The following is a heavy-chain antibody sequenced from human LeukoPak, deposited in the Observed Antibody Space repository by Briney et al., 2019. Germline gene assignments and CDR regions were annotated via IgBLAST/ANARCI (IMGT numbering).Heavy chain of an antibody. CDR2: IKEDGSEK. V-gene: IGHV3-7*01. J-gene: IGHJ3*02. CDR3: AGRIFDM. Sequence: PGGSLRLSCAGYGFTFGNYWIAWVRQAPGKGLEWVANIKEDGSEKYYLDSVEGRFTISRDNAKSSVYLQMNSLRAEDTAVYYCAGRIFDMWGQGTMVTVSS. CDR1: GFTFGNYW.